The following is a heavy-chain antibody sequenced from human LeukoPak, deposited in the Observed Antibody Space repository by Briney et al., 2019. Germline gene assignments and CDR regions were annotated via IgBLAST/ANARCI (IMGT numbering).Heavy chain of an antibody. D-gene: IGHD2-15*01. CDR1: DYTFTNYG. J-gene: IGHJ4*02. CDR3: ARDELGYCSGGSCPLGY. CDR2: ISAYNGNT. V-gene: IGHV1-18*01. Sequence: ASVKVSCKASDYTFTNYGISWVRQAPGQGLEWMGWISAYNGNTNYAQKLQGRVTMTTDTSTSTAYMELRSLRSDDTAVYYCARDELGYCSGGSCPLGYWGQGTLVTVSS.